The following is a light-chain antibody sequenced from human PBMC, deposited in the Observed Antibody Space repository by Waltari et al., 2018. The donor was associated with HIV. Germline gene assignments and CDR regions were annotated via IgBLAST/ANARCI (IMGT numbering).Light chain of an antibody. V-gene: IGKV3-20*01. CDR2: GAS. CDR3: QQFFGSPPIT. J-gene: IGKJ5*01. Sequence: EIVLTQSPSTLSLSPGERATLSCRTSQSLRSSYLAWYQQKPGQAPRLLIYGASSRATGIPDRFSGSGPGTDFSLTISRLEPEDFAIYYCQQFFGSPPITFGQGTRLEIK. CDR1: QSLRSSY.